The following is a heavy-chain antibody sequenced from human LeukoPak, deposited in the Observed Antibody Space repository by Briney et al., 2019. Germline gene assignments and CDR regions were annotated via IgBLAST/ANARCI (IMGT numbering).Heavy chain of an antibody. V-gene: IGHV4-39*07. J-gene: IGHJ5*02. D-gene: IGHD6-13*01. CDR2: IYYSGSP. Sequence: SETLSLTCTVSGGSISSSSYYWGWIRQPPGKGLEWIGSIYYSGSPFYNPSLKSRVTISVDTSKNQFSLKLSSVTAADTAVYYCASRSSTWYHMVNWFDPWGQGTLVTVSS. CDR1: GGSISSSSYY. CDR3: ASRSSTWYHMVNWFDP.